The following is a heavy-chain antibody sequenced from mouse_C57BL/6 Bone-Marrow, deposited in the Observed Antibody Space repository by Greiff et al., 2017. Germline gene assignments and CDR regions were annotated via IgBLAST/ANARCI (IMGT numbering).Heavy chain of an antibody. CDR1: GFTFSSYA. Sequence: EVMLVESGGGLVKPGGSLKLSCAASGFTFSSYAMSWVRQTPEKRLEWVATISDGGSYTYYPDNVKGRFTISRDNAKNNLYLQMSHLKSEDTAMYYCARRGTGTGFAYWGQGTLVTVSA. J-gene: IGHJ3*01. V-gene: IGHV5-4*03. CDR2: ISDGGSYT. D-gene: IGHD4-1*01. CDR3: ARRGTGTGFAY.